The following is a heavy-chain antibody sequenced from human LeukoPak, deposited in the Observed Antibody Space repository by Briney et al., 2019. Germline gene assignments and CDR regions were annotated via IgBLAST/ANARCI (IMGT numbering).Heavy chain of an antibody. CDR2: MNPNSGNT. CDR1: GYTFTSYD. J-gene: IGHJ4*02. CDR3: ARDREVATIGVTSD. Sequence: GASVKVSCKASGYTFTSYDINWVRQATGQGLEWMGWMNPNSGNTGYAQKFQGRVTMTRNTSISTAYMELNSLRAEDTAVYYCARDREVATIGVTSDWGQGTLVTVSS. D-gene: IGHD5-12*01. V-gene: IGHV1-8*01.